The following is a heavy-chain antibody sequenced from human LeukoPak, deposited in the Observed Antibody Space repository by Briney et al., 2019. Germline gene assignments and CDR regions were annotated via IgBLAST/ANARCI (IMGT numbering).Heavy chain of an antibody. Sequence: GGSPRLSCAASGFTFSSYGMHWVRQAPGKGLEWVAVISYDGNNKYYADSVKGRFTISRDNFKNTLYLQMNSLRAEDTAMYYCAKGYCSSTSCPPIDYWGQGALVTVSS. CDR3: AKGYCSSTSCPPIDY. CDR2: ISYDGNNK. D-gene: IGHD2-2*01. CDR1: GFTFSSYG. V-gene: IGHV3-30*18. J-gene: IGHJ4*02.